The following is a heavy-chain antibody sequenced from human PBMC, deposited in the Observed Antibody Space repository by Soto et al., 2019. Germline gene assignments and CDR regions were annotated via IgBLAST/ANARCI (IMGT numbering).Heavy chain of an antibody. CDR3: ARDQLEGNWFDP. J-gene: IGHJ5*02. CDR1: GGSISRGGYS. D-gene: IGHD1-1*01. Sequence: SETLSLTCAVSGGSISRGGYSWNWIRQPPGKGLEWIGYIYHSGSTLYNPSLKRRVTLSVDKSKNQFSLKLSSVTAADTAVYYCARDQLEGNWFDPWGQGTLVTVSS. CDR2: IYHSGST. V-gene: IGHV4-30-2*01.